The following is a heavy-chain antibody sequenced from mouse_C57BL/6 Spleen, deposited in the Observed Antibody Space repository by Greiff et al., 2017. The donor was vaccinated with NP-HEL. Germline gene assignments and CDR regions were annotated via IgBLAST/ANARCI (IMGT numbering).Heavy chain of an antibody. Sequence: VQLKESVAELVRPGASVKLSCTASGFNIKNTYMHWVKQRPEQGLEWIGRIDPANGNTKYAPKFQGKATITAYTSSNSAYLQLSSLTSEDTAIYYCPLGGNSYWYFDVWGTGTTVTVSS. D-gene: IGHD2-1*01. CDR3: PLGGNSYWYFDV. CDR1: GFNIKNTY. V-gene: IGHV14-3*01. J-gene: IGHJ1*03. CDR2: IDPANGNT.